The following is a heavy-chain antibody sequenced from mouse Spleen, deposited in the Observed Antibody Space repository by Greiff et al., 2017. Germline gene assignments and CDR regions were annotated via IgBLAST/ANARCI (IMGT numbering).Heavy chain of an antibody. CDR1: GFTFSSYT. J-gene: IGHJ2*01. V-gene: IGHV5-9*04. CDR3: ARRGRDYSDGSAVYCDY. Sequence: EVKLVESGGGLVKPGGSLKLSCAASGFTFSSYTMSWVRPTPATRLEWVATISSGGVNTYYPASVKGRFTISRDNARKTLYRQMSSLRSEDTAMYYCARRGRDYSDGSAVYCDYWGQGTTLTVSS. CDR2: ISSGGVNT. D-gene: IGHD1-1*02.